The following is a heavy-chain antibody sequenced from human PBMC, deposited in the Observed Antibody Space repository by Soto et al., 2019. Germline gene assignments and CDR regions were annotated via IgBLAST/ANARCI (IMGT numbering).Heavy chain of an antibody. CDR3: ARIRKWLVHIFDY. V-gene: IGHV1-69*05. CDR1: GGTFSSYA. Sequence: XSVKVSCKASGGTFSSYAISWVRQAPGQGLEWMGGIIPIFGTANYAQKFQGRVTITTDESTSTDYMELSSLRSEDTAVYYCARIRKWLVHIFDYWGQGNLVTVSS. CDR2: IIPIFGTA. D-gene: IGHD6-19*01. J-gene: IGHJ4*02.